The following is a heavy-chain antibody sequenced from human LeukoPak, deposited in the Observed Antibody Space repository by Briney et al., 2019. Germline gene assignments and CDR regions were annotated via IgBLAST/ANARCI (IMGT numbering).Heavy chain of an antibody. CDR3: AKGDIAAAGTVDY. CDR1: GFTFNTYA. V-gene: IGHV3-23*01. J-gene: IGHJ4*02. D-gene: IGHD6-13*01. Sequence: GGSLRLSCAASGFTFNTYAMSWVRQAPGKGLEWVSAISGSSGNTYYADSVKGRFTFSRDNSKNTLYLQMNSLRAEDTAVYYCAKGDIAAAGTVDYWGQGTLVTVSS. CDR2: ISGSSGNT.